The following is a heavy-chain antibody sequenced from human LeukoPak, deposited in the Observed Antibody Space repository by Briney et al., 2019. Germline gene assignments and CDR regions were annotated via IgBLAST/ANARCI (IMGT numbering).Heavy chain of an antibody. CDR3: ARRAGAYSHPYDY. CDR1: GFTFSSYS. Sequence: PGGSLRLSCAASGFTFSSYSMNWVRQAPGKGLEWVSGISGSGGSTNYADSVKGRFTISRDNSKNTLYLQMNSLRAEDTAVYYRARRAGAYSHPYDYWGQGTLVTVSS. D-gene: IGHD4/OR15-4a*01. J-gene: IGHJ4*02. V-gene: IGHV3-23*01. CDR2: ISGSGGST.